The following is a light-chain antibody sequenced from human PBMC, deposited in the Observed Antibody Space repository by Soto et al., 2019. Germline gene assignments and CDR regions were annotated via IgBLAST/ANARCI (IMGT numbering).Light chain of an antibody. CDR2: GAS. CDR3: QQYNTQGLT. CDR1: QSVSSN. V-gene: IGKV3D-15*01. J-gene: IGKJ3*01. Sequence: EIVMTQSPATLSLSPGERATLSCRASQSVSSNLAWYQQKPGQAPRLLIYGASTRATGIPARFSGSGSGTEFTLTISSLQSEDFAVYYCQQYNTQGLTFGPGTKVDIK.